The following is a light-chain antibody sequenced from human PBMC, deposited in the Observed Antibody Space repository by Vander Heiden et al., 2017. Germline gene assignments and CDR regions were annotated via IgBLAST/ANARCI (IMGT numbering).Light chain of an antibody. Sequence: DIQMTQSPSTPSASVGDRVTITCRASQSISSWLAWYQQKPGKAPKLLIYKASSLESGVPSRFSGSGSGTEFTLTISSLQPDDFATYYCQQYNSYPLTFGQTTKVEIK. CDR3: QQYNSYPLT. V-gene: IGKV1-5*03. CDR2: KAS. J-gene: IGKJ1*01. CDR1: QSISSW.